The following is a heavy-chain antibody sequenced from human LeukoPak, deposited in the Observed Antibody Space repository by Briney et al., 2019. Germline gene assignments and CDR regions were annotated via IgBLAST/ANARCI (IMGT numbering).Heavy chain of an antibody. CDR3: ARGSYYRLDY. Sequence: PSETLSLTCTVSAGSISVYYWSWIRQPPGKGLEWIGYIYNSRNTNYNPSLNSRVTISVDTSESQFSLRLSSVTAADTAVYYCARGSYYRLDYWGQGTLVTVSS. D-gene: IGHD2/OR15-2a*01. V-gene: IGHV4-59*01. CDR2: IYNSRNT. CDR1: AGSISVYY. J-gene: IGHJ4*02.